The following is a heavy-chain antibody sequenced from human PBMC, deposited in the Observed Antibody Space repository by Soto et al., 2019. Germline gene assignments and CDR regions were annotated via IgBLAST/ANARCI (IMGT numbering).Heavy chain of an antibody. CDR2: ISYDGSNK. CDR1: GFTFSSYG. Sequence: GGSLRLSCAASGFTFSSYGMHWVRQAPGKGLEWVAVISYDGSNKYYADSVKGRFTISRDNSKNTLYLQMNSLRAEDTAVYYCARSSIAARKYYYYGMDVWGQGTTVTVSS. CDR3: ARSSIAARKYYYYGMDV. V-gene: IGHV3-30*03. D-gene: IGHD6-6*01. J-gene: IGHJ6*02.